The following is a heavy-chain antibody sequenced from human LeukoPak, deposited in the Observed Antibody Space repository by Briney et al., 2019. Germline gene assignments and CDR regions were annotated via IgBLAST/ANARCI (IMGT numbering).Heavy chain of an antibody. D-gene: IGHD3-22*01. J-gene: IGHJ4*02. CDR2: INPSGGST. CDR1: GYTFTSYY. V-gene: IGHV1-46*01. CDR3: ARPTSIYYDSSGYWWFDY. Sequence: ASVKVSCKASGYTFTSYYMHWVRQAPGQGLEWMGIINPSGGSTSYAQKFQGRVTMTRDTSTSTVYMELSSLRSDDTAVYYCARPTSIYYDSSGYWWFDYWGQGTLVTVSS.